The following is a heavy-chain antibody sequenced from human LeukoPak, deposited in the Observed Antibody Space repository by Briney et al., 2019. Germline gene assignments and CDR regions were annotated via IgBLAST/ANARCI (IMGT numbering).Heavy chain of an antibody. CDR1: GYSFSSYW. D-gene: IGHD3-22*01. Sequence: GESLKISCKGSGYSFSSYWIGWVRQMPGKGLEWMGIMYPGDSDTRYGPSFQGQVTISADKSISTAYLQWSSLKASDTAMYYCARQHYDSSGYYYDYWGQGTLVTVSS. CDR2: MYPGDSDT. V-gene: IGHV5-51*01. CDR3: ARQHYDSSGYYYDY. J-gene: IGHJ4*02.